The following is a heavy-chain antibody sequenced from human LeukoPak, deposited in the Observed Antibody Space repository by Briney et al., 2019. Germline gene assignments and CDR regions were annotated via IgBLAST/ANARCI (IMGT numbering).Heavy chain of an antibody. CDR2: IYHSGST. D-gene: IGHD6-13*01. V-gene: IGHV4-30-4*01. J-gene: IGHJ5*02. CDR1: GGSISSGDYY. Sequence: PSQTLSLTCTVSGGSISSGDYYWSWIRQPPGKGLEWIGEIYHSGSTNYNPSLKSRVTISVDKSKNQFSLKLSSVTAADTAVYYCARDRGIAPPDTGGRCFDPWGQGTLVTVSS. CDR3: ARDRGIAPPDTGGRCFDP.